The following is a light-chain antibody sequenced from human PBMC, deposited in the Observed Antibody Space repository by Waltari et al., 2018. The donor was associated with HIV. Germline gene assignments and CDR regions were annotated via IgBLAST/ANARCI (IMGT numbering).Light chain of an antibody. CDR2: GSS. Sequence: EIVMTQYTATLSVSPGERATLSCRSSQSVNTNLAWYQHKPGQSPSLLIYGSSFRATGIPARFSGSGSGTDFTLTISSLQSEDFAVYYCQQYNNWPLYSFGQGTKLEIK. CDR3: QQYNNWPLYS. CDR1: QSVNTN. J-gene: IGKJ2*03. V-gene: IGKV3-15*01.